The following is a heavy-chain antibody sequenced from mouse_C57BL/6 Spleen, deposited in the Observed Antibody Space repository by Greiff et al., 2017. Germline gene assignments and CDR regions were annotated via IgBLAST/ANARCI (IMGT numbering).Heavy chain of an antibody. Sequence: QVQLQQPGAELVRPGTSVKLSCKASGYTFTSYWMHWVKQRPGQGLEWIGVIDPSDSYTNYNQKFKGKATLTVDTSSSTAYMQLSSLTSEDSAVYYCARGGYYDYDPWVAYWGQGTLVTVSA. CDR2: IDPSDSYT. CDR3: ARGGYYDYDPWVAY. J-gene: IGHJ3*01. V-gene: IGHV1-59*01. D-gene: IGHD2-4*01. CDR1: GYTFTSYW.